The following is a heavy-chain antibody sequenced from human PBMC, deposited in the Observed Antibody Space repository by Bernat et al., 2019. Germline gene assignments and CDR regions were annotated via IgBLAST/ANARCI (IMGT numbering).Heavy chain of an antibody. J-gene: IGHJ6*03. D-gene: IGHD6-6*01. CDR1: GFTFSSYW. V-gene: IGHV3-7*03. Sequence: EVQLVESGGGLVQPGGSLRLSCAASGFTFSSYWMSWVRQAPGKGLEWVANIKQDGSEKYYVDSVKGRFTISRDNAKNSLYLQINSLRAEDTAVYYCARDPTYSSSSMDVWGKGTTVTVSS. CDR2: IKQDGSEK. CDR3: ARDPTYSSSSMDV.